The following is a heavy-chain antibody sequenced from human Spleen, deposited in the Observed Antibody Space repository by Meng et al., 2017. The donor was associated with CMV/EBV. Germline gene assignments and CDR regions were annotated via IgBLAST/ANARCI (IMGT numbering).Heavy chain of an antibody. J-gene: IGHJ3*02. CDR1: GGSISSSSYY. CDR2: IYYSGST. V-gene: IGHV4-39*07. Sequence: SETLSLTCTVSGGSISSSSYYWGWIRQPPGKGLEWIGSIYYSGSTNYNPSLKSRVTISVDTSKNQFSLKLSSVTAADTAVYYCASDSQRRDAFDIWGQGTMVTVSS. CDR3: ASDSQRRDAFDI.